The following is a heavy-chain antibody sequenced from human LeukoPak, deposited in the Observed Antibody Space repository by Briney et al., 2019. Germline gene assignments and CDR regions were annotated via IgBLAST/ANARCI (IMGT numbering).Heavy chain of an antibody. J-gene: IGHJ5*02. D-gene: IGHD3-16*02. CDR1: GGSISSGYW. CDR2: IYHSGIT. Sequence: PSGTLSLTCAVSGGSISSGYWWNWVRQSPGKGLEWIGEIYHSGITNYNPSLESRVTLSVDESKNHFSLKLSSVTAADTAVYFCARGIPSYYDYAWQSYRANWFDPWGQGTLVTVSS. V-gene: IGHV4-4*02. CDR3: ARGIPSYYDYAWQSYRANWFDP.